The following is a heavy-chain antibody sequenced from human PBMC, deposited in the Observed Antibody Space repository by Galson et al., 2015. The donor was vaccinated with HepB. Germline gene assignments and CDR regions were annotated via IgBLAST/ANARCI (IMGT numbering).Heavy chain of an antibody. V-gene: IGHV3-33*01. D-gene: IGHD5-18*01. CDR3: ARDGGRGYTNGYFDY. CDR2: IWYDYTYK. Sequence: SLRLSCATSGFTFSSHGMHWVRQAPGKGLEWVAVIWYDYTYKYYTESVKGWFTISRDSAKNTLSLQMNSLRVEDTAVYYCARDGGRGYTNGYFDYWGRGTLVTVSS. J-gene: IGHJ4*02. CDR1: GFTFSSHG.